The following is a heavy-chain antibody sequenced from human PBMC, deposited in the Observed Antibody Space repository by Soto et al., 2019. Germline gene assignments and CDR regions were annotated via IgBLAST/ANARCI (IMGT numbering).Heavy chain of an antibody. D-gene: IGHD3-10*01. V-gene: IGHV3-23*01. Sequence: PVGSLRLSCAASGFTFSSYAMSWVRQAPGKGLEWVSAISGSGGSTYYADSVKGRFTISRDNSKNTLYLQMNSLRAEDPAVYYCAKDLGSLWFGKYFDYWRQGTLVTV. CDR3: AKDLGSLWFGKYFDY. J-gene: IGHJ4*02. CDR1: GFTFSSYA. CDR2: ISGSGGST.